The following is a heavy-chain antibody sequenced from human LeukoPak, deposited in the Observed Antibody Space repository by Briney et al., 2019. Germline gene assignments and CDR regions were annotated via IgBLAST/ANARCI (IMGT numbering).Heavy chain of an antibody. Sequence: SVKVSCKASGGAFSSYAISWVRQAPGQGLEWMGGIIPIFGTANYAQKFQGRVTITADESTSTAYMELCSLRSEDTAVYYCARVHGYSYRDLDYWGQGTLVTVSS. J-gene: IGHJ4*02. V-gene: IGHV1-69*13. D-gene: IGHD5-18*01. CDR1: GGAFSSYA. CDR3: ARVHGYSYRDLDY. CDR2: IIPIFGTA.